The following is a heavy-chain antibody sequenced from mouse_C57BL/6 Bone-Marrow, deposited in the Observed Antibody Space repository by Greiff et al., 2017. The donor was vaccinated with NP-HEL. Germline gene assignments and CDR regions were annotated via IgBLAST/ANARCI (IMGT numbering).Heavy chain of an antibody. CDR3: ARPYGSSRFDV. J-gene: IGHJ1*03. CDR2: INPNNGGT. D-gene: IGHD1-1*01. CDR1: GYTFTDYY. Sequence: VQLQQSGPELVKPGASVKISCKASGYTFTDYYMNWVKQSHGKSLEWIGDINPNNGGTSYNQKFKSKATLTVDKSSSTAYMELRSLTSEDSAVYYCARPYGSSRFDVWGTGTTVTVSS. V-gene: IGHV1-26*01.